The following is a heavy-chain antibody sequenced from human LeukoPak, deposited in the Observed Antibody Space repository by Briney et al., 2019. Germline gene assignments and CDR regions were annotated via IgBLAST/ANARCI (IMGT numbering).Heavy chain of an antibody. CDR3: AKSPRHYYGAGRFFDS. V-gene: IGHV3-23*01. J-gene: IGHJ4*02. CDR2: IRDSGGSS. D-gene: IGHD3-10*01. Sequence: GGSLRLSCAASGFTFSSFAMNWVRQAPGKGLEWVSSIRDSGGSSNYADSVKGRFTISRDNSKNTLYLQMDSQRVDDTAVYYCAKSPRHYYGAGRFFDSWGQGTLVSVSS. CDR1: GFTFSSFA.